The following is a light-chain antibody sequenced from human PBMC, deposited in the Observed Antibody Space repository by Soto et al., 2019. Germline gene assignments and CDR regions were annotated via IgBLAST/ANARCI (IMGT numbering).Light chain of an antibody. J-gene: IGKJ4*01. CDR3: QQRSNWPRLT. Sequence: EIVLTQSPATLSLSPGERATLSCRASQSVSSYLAWYQQKPVQAPRLLIYDASNRATGIPARFSGSGSGTDFTLTISSLEPEDFAVYYCQQRSNWPRLTFCGGTKVEIK. V-gene: IGKV3-11*01. CDR2: DAS. CDR1: QSVSSY.